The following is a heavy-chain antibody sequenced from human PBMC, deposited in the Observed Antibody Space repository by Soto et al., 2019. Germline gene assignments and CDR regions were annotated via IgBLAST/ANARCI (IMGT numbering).Heavy chain of an antibody. Sequence: GGSLRLSCAASGFTFSNYWMSWVRQAPGKGLEWVANIKGDGSEKYYVDSVKGRFTISRDNAKNSLYLQMNSLRAEDTAVYYCARLRSGYYFDYWGQGTLVTVSS. J-gene: IGHJ4*02. CDR3: ARLRSGYYFDY. V-gene: IGHV3-7*05. CDR1: GFTFSNYW. CDR2: IKGDGSEK. D-gene: IGHD4-17*01.